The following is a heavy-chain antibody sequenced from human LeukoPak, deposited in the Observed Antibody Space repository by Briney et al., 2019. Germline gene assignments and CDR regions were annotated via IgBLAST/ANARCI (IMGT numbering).Heavy chain of an antibody. CDR3: ARDLGGYSYGSHFDY. CDR1: GFTFSNYY. V-gene: IGHV3-48*03. D-gene: IGHD5-18*01. Sequence: GGSLRLSCAASGFTFSNYYMTWVRQAPGKGLEWVSYISSSGSTIYYADSVKGRFTISRDNAKNSLYLQMNSLRAEDTAVYYCARDLGGYSYGSHFDYWGQGTLVTVSS. CDR2: ISSSGSTI. J-gene: IGHJ4*02.